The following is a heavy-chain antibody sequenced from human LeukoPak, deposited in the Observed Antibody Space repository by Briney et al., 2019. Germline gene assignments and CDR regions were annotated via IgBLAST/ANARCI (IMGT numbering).Heavy chain of an antibody. Sequence: SVKVSCKASGGTFSSYAISWVRQAPGQGLEWMGGIIPIFGTANYAQKFQGRVTITADESTSTAYMELSSLRSEDTVVYYCASQHYDFWSGLFYYYYMDVWGKGTTVTVSS. CDR1: GGTFSSYA. J-gene: IGHJ6*03. CDR3: ASQHYDFWSGLFYYYYMDV. CDR2: IIPIFGTA. V-gene: IGHV1-69*13. D-gene: IGHD3-3*01.